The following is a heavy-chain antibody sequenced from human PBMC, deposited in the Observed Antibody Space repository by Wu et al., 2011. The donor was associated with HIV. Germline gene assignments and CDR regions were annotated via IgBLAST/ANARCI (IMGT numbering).Heavy chain of an antibody. CDR2: VSAYNGDT. V-gene: IGHV1-18*04. Sequence: QVQLVQSGAEVKKPGASVKVSCKASGYTFTGYYMYWVRQAPGQGLEWVGWVSAYNGDTNYAQKLQDRVTMTTDTSTSTAYMELWSLRSDDTAVYYCARDLAIDYWGQGTLVTVSS. J-gene: IGHJ4*02. D-gene: IGHD3-3*02. CDR1: GYTFTGYY. CDR3: ARDLAIDY.